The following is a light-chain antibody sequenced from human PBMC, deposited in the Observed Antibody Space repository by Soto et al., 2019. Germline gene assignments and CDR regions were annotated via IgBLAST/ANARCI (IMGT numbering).Light chain of an antibody. J-gene: IGLJ1*01. Sequence: SVLTQPASVSGSPGQSITFSCNGTSSDVGSSNLVSWYQQHPGKAPKLLIYEVSKRPSGVSNRFSGSKSGNTASLTISGLQAEDEADYYCCSYAGSSTHVFGTGTKVTVL. V-gene: IGLV2-23*02. CDR3: CSYAGSSTHV. CDR1: SSDVGSSNL. CDR2: EVS.